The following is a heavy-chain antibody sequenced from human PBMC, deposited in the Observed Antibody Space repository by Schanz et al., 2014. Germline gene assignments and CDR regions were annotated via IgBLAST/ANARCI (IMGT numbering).Heavy chain of an antibody. J-gene: IGHJ4*02. CDR3: ARRNFYDKSAAFDY. D-gene: IGHD3-9*01. V-gene: IGHV3-72*01. CDR1: GFTFSDHF. Sequence: PGGSLRLSCAASGFTFSDHFMDWVRQAPGKGLEWVGHSRNKGHSYTSEYAASVKGRFTISRDESESSLYLQMDSLKTEDTAVYYCARRNFYDKSAAFDYWGQGSLVTVSP. CDR2: SRNKGHSYTS.